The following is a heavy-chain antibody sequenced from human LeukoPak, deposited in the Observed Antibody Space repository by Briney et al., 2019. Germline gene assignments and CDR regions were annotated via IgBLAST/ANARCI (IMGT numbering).Heavy chain of an antibody. V-gene: IGHV4-34*01. D-gene: IGHD1-26*01. CDR1: GGSFSGYY. Sequence: PSETLSLTCAVYGGSFSGYYWSWIRQPPGKGLEWIGEINHSGSTNYNPSLKSRVTISVDTSKNQFSLKLSSVTAADTAVCYCASGSYHTPVDYWGQGTLVTVSS. J-gene: IGHJ4*02. CDR3: ASGSYHTPVDY. CDR2: INHSGST.